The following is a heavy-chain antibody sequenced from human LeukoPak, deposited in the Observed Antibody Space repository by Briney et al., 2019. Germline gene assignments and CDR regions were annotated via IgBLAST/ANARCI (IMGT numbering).Heavy chain of an antibody. CDR1: GYTFTGYY. D-gene: IGHD2-15*01. CDR2: INPNSGGT. Sequence: ASVKVSCKASGYTFTGYYMHWVRQAPGQGLEWMGWINPNSGGTNYAQKFQGRVTMTRDTSSSTAYMELSRLRSDDTAVYYCARDGPIGYCSGGSCPFDYWGQGTLVTVSS. CDR3: ARDGPIGYCSGGSCPFDY. J-gene: IGHJ4*02. V-gene: IGHV1-2*02.